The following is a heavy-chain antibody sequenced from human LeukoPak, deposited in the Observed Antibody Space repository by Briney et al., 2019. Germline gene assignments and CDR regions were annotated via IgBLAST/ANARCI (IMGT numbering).Heavy chain of an antibody. CDR2: IKQDGSEK. D-gene: IGHD1-26*01. V-gene: IGHV3-7*03. CDR1: GFTFNNYW. Sequence: GESLRLSCAASGFTFNNYWMSWVRQAPGKGLEWVANIKQDGSEKYYVDSVKGRFTISRDNAKNTLYLQMNSLRAEDTAVYYCAKVGLEKDSGSYPVYFDYWGQGTLVTVSS. CDR3: AKVGLEKDSGSYPVYFDY. J-gene: IGHJ4*02.